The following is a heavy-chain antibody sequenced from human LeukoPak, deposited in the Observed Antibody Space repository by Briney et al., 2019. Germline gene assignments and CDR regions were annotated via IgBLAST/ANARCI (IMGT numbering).Heavy chain of an antibody. V-gene: IGHV4-34*01. Sequence: SETLSLTCAVYGGSFSGYYWSWIRQPPGKGLEWIGEINHSGSTNYNPSLKSRVTISVDTSKNQFSLKLSSVTAADTAAYYCARGRFRVLFDWGQGTLVTVSS. D-gene: IGHD1-14*01. CDR1: GGSFSGYY. J-gene: IGHJ4*02. CDR3: ARGRFRVLFD. CDR2: INHSGST.